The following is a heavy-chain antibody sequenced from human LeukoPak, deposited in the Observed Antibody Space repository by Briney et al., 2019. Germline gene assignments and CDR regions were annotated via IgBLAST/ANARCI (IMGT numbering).Heavy chain of an antibody. D-gene: IGHD3-3*01. V-gene: IGHV4-61*02. CDR1: GYSISSGSYD. Sequence: SHNLSLTCTVSGYSISSGSYDWNWIRQPPGKGLEWIGRIYTSGSTNYNPSLKSRVSISVERSKKQFSLKLSSVSAADTAVYYCARGLARAIFGVVIHYYYYGMDVWGQGTTVTVSS. J-gene: IGHJ6*02. CDR2: IYTSGST. CDR3: ARGLARAIFGVVIHYYYYGMDV.